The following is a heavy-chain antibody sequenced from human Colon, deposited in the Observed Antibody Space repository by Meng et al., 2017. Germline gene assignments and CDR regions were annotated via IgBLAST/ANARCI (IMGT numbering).Heavy chain of an antibody. J-gene: IGHJ4*02. CDR2: MWFDGIKK. CDR1: GFTFSIYA. D-gene: IGHD3-22*01. V-gene: IGHV3-33*08. Sequence: VVVLESGGELVQPGGSLRLSLSASGFTFSIYAINWVRQAPGKGLEWVAVMWFDGIKKYYADSVKGRFTVSRDNSKNTVYLQMNSLRVEDTAVYYCARDNDGSSHYSVFDYWGQGTLVTVSS. CDR3: ARDNDGSSHYSVFDY.